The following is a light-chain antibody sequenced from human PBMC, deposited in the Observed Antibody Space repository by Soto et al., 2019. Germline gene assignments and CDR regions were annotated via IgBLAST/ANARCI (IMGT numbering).Light chain of an antibody. J-gene: IGKJ4*01. Sequence: DIQLTQSPSFLSASVGDRVTITCRASQGISSYLAWYQQKPGKAPKLLIYAASTLQSGVPSRFSGSGSGTEFTLTISSLQPEDVATDYCQQLNSYPLTFGGGTKVEIK. CDR3: QQLNSYPLT. CDR2: AAS. V-gene: IGKV1-9*01. CDR1: QGISSY.